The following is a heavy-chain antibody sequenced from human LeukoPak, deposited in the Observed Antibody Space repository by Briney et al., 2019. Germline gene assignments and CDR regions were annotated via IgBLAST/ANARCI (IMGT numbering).Heavy chain of an antibody. Sequence: GESLKISCKGSGYSFTSYWIGWVRQMPGKGLEWMGIIYPGDSDTRYSPSFQGQVTISTDKSINTAYLQWSSLKASDTAIYYCARGGYNHTYEVDYWGQGTLVTVSS. CDR1: GYSFTSYW. CDR2: IYPGDSDT. J-gene: IGHJ4*02. V-gene: IGHV5-51*01. CDR3: ARGGYNHTYEVDY. D-gene: IGHD5-18*01.